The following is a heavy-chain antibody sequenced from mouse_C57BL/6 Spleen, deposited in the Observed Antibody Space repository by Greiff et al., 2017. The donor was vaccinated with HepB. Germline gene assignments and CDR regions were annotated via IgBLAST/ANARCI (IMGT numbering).Heavy chain of an antibody. CDR3: TAARVYYGYDGFAY. D-gene: IGHD2-2*01. Sequence: VQLQQSGAELVRPGASVKLSCTASGFNIKDDYMHWVKQRPEQGLEWIGWIDPENGDTEYASKFQGKATITADTSSNTAYLQLSSLTSEDTAVYYCTAARVYYGYDGFAYWGQGTLVTVSA. CDR2: IDPENGDT. V-gene: IGHV14-4*01. CDR1: GFNIKDDY. J-gene: IGHJ3*01.